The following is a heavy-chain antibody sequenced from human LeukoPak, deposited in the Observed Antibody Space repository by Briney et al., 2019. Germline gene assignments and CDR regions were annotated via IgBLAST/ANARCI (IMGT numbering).Heavy chain of an antibody. J-gene: IGHJ4*02. CDR1: GYTFTSYY. D-gene: IGHD6-19*01. V-gene: IGHV1-46*01. CDR3: ARDAPPHSSGWYAPGYYFDY. Sequence: ASVKVSCKASGYTFTSYYMHWVRQAPGQGLEWMGIINPSGGSTSYAQMFQGRVTMTRDTSTSTVYMELSSLRSEDTAVYYCARDAPPHSSGWYAPGYYFDYWGQGTLVTVSS. CDR2: INPSGGST.